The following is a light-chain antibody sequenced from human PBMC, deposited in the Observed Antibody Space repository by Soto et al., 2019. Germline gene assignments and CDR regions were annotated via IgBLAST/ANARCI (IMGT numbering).Light chain of an antibody. Sequence: DILMTQSPDSLAVSLGERATINCKSSQSVLYIPTNKNYLAWYQQKPGQPPKLLIYWASTRESGVHDRFSGSGSGTDFTLTISSLQAEDVAVYYCQQYFTTPRLGFGGGTKVEIK. V-gene: IGKV4-1*01. CDR2: WAS. CDR3: QQYFTTPRLG. J-gene: IGKJ4*01. CDR1: QSVLYIPTNKNY.